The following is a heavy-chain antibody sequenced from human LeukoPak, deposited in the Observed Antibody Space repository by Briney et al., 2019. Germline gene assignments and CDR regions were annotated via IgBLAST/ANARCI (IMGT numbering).Heavy chain of an antibody. CDR1: GFTFSSYA. D-gene: IGHD1-26*01. CDR3: ARDGPPRGAYYFDY. CDR2: ISYDGSNK. J-gene: IGHJ4*02. V-gene: IGHV3-30-3*01. Sequence: GRSLRLSCAASGFTFSSYAMHWVRQAPGKGLEWVAVISYDGSNKYYADSVKGRFTISRDNSKNTLYLQMNSLRAEDTAVYYCARDGPPRGAYYFDYWGQGTLVTVSS.